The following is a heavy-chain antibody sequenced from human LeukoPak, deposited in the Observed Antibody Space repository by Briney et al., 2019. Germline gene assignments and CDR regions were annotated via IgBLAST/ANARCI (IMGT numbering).Heavy chain of an antibody. J-gene: IGHJ4*02. CDR2: ISGSGGST. Sequence: GGSLRLSCAATRFTFNKYAMSWVRQAPGKGLEGVSAISGSGGSTYYADSVKGRFTISRDNSKNTLYLQMNSLRAEDTAVYYCAKDIPGYSSGSFDYWGQGTLVTVSS. V-gene: IGHV3-23*01. CDR1: RFTFNKYA. D-gene: IGHD6-19*01. CDR3: AKDIPGYSSGSFDY.